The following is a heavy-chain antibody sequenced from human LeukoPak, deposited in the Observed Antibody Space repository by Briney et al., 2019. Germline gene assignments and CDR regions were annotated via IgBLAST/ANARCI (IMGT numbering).Heavy chain of an antibody. V-gene: IGHV2-5*01. CDR2: IYWNDDK. Sequence: KESGPTLVKPTQTLTLTCTFSGFSLSTSGVGVGWIRQPPGKALEWLALIYWNDDKRYSPSLKSRLTITKDTSKNQVVLTMTNMDPVDTATYYCAHTAFGMVRGVITYGGYDYWGQGTLVTVSS. D-gene: IGHD3-10*01. J-gene: IGHJ4*02. CDR3: AHTAFGMVRGVITYGGYDY. CDR1: GFSLSTSGVG.